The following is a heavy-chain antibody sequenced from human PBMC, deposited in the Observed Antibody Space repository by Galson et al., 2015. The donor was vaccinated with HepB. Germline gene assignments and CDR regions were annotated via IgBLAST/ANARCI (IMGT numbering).Heavy chain of an antibody. CDR1: GYKFTSYW. V-gene: IGHV5-10-1*01. D-gene: IGHD2-15*01. Sequence: QSGAELKKPAVYLRIFCQSSGYKFTSYWIRCVCQIPGKGLECLGRIDLTDSYTNYSPSFQGHVTLSVDKSISTAYLQWSSLKASDTAMYYCARRHMGGGGHCSGLTCYEFPDYWGQGSLVIVSS. CDR3: ARRHMGGGGHCSGLTCYEFPDY. J-gene: IGHJ4*02. CDR2: IDLTDSYT.